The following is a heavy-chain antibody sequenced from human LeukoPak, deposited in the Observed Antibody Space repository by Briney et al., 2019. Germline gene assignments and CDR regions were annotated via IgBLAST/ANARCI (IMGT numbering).Heavy chain of an antibody. CDR3: AKPFMVGATGYYYYYMDV. D-gene: IGHD1-26*01. J-gene: IGHJ6*03. CDR1: GFTISRYD. CDR2: IPSNGDKT. Sequence: QPGGSLRLSCVASGFTISRYDISWVRQAPGKGLKWVSVIPSNGDKTHYADSVKGRLTISRDNSKNTVYLQMKSLRPEDTAVYYCAKPFMVGATGYYYYYMDVWGEGTTVTVSS. V-gene: IGHV3-23*01.